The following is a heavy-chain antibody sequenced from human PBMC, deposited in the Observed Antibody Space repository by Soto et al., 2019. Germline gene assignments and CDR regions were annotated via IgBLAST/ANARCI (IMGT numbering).Heavy chain of an antibody. D-gene: IGHD4-17*01. CDR2: INAGNGNT. V-gene: IGHV1-3*01. J-gene: IGHJ6*03. Sequence: QVPLVQSGAEVKKPGASVKVSCKASGYTFTSYAMHWVRQAPGQRLEWMGWINAGNGNTKYSQKFQGRVTITRDTSASTAYMELSSLRSEDTAVYYCARSSDYGDYYYYYYMDVWGKGTTVTVSS. CDR3: ARSSDYGDYYYYYYMDV. CDR1: GYTFTSYA.